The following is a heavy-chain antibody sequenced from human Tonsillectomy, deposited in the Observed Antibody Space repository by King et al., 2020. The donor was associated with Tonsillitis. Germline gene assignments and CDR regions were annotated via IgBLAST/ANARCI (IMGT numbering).Heavy chain of an antibody. J-gene: IGHJ6*03. D-gene: IGHD6-19*01. Sequence: VQLQESGPGLVKPSETLSLTCTVSGGSISSYYWSWIRQPPGKGLEWIGYIYYSGSTNYNPSLKSRVTISVDTSKNQFSLKLSSVTAADTAVYYCARQSSNYYYYYMDVWGKGTTVTVSS. CDR2: IYYSGST. CDR1: GGSISSYY. CDR3: ARQSSNYYYYYMDV. V-gene: IGHV4-59*08.